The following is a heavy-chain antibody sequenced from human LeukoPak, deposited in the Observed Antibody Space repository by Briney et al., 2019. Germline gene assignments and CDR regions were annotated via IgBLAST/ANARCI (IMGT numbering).Heavy chain of an antibody. Sequence: GGSLRLSCVASGFSVATYDMYWVRQAAGRGLEWVSAVGTNHDTYYLGSVKGRFTISRENAKNSFSLQMNYQRVDDTAVYYCTREWSGIASHYDGMDVWGQGTTVTVSS. J-gene: IGHJ6*02. V-gene: IGHV3-13*01. CDR1: GFSVATYD. CDR2: VGTNHDT. CDR3: TREWSGIASHYDGMDV. D-gene: IGHD6-6*01.